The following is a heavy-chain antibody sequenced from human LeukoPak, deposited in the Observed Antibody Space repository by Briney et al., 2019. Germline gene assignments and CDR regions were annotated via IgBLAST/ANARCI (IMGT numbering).Heavy chain of an antibody. Sequence: QTGGSLRLSCAASGFNFSNYWMSWVRQTPGKGLEWVANINRDGSEKYYVDSVEGQFTISRDNAKNSLFVQMNSLRVEDTAVYYCARRRGHSYGRNNYYLDYWGQGTLVTVSS. CDR1: GFNFSNYW. D-gene: IGHD5-18*01. CDR2: INRDGSEK. V-gene: IGHV3-7*03. J-gene: IGHJ4*02. CDR3: ARRRGHSYGRNNYYLDY.